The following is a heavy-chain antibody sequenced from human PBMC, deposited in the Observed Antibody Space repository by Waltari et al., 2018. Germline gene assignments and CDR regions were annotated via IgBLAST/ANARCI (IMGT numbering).Heavy chain of an antibody. CDR3: AEEGNTTAGLFDS. CDR2: IYHTGSS. D-gene: IGHD6-25*01. CDR1: VHSVNNDFY. Sequence: QVQLRESGPGLVRSSETLSLTCTVSVHSVNNDFYWAWIRQSPGGGLEWIASIYHTGSSHYNSSLKSRVSISTDMSTKQFFLTLTHLTAADTAVYYCAEEGNTTAGLFDSWGQGTLVTVSS. V-gene: IGHV4-38-2*02. J-gene: IGHJ4*02.